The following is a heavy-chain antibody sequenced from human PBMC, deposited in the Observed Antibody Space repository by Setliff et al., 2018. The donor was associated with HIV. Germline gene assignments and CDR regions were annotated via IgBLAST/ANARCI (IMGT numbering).Heavy chain of an antibody. CDR3: ARAAYSGTYLWEPATDL. J-gene: IGHJ2*01. D-gene: IGHD1-26*01. V-gene: IGHV4-34*01. Sequence: SETLSLTCAVYGGSFTAYYWTWIRQPPGKGLEWIGEIHHGGSTNYMPSLKNRVTISVDTSKNQFSLTLSSVTAADTAVYYCARAAYSGTYLWEPATDLWGRGTLVTVSS. CDR1: GGSFTAYY. CDR2: IHHGGST.